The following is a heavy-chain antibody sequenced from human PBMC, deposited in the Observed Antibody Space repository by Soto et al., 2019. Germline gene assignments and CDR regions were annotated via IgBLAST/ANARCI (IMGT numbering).Heavy chain of an antibody. V-gene: IGHV4-34*01. CDR2: INHSGST. CDR3: ARGPREYYYGIDV. Sequence: SETLSLTCAVYGGSFSGYYWSWIRQPPGKGLEWIGEINHSGSTNYNPSLKSRVTISVDTSKNQFSLKLSSVTAADTAVYYCARGPREYYYGIDVWGQGTTVTVSS. CDR1: GGSFSGYY. J-gene: IGHJ6*02.